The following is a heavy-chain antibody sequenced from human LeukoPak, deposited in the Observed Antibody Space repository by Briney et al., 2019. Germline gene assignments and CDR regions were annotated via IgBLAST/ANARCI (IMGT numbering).Heavy chain of an antibody. D-gene: IGHD1-7*01. CDR2: VYTSGST. J-gene: IGHJ3*02. Sequence: SETLSLSCSVSGGSISGYYWTWIRQPAGKGLEWIGRVYTSGSTHYNPSLKTRLTMSVDTSKNQFSLKLSSVTAADTAVYYCARLITGTTTAFDIWGQGTMVTVSS. CDR1: GGSISGYY. CDR3: ARLITGTTTAFDI. V-gene: IGHV4-4*07.